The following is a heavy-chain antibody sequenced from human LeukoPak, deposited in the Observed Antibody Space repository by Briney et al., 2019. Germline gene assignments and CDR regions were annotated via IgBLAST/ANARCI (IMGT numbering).Heavy chain of an antibody. CDR3: ARYRTAQGYYYYGMDV. CDR2: MNPNSGNT. V-gene: IGHV1-8*01. CDR1: GYTLTSYD. Sequence: ASVKVSCKASGYTLTSYDINWVRQATGQGLEWMGWMNPNSGNTGYAQKFQGRVTMTRNTSISTAYMELSSLRSEDTAVYYCARYRTAQGYYYYGMDVWGQGTTVTVSS. J-gene: IGHJ6*02. D-gene: IGHD1-1*01.